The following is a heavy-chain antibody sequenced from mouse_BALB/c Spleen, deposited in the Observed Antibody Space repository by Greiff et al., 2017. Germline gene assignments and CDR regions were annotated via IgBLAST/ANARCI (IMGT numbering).Heavy chain of an antibody. CDR1: GYSFTSYY. J-gene: IGHJ3*01. D-gene: IGHD2-2*01. Sequence: VQLQQSGPELMKPGASVKISCKASGYSFTSYYMHWVKQSHGKSLEWIGYIDPFNGGTSYNQKFKGKATLTVDKSSSTAYMHLSSLTSEDSSVYYCARSYGYEAWFAYWGQGTLVTVSA. CDR2: IDPFNGGT. V-gene: IGHV1S135*01. CDR3: ARSYGYEAWFAY.